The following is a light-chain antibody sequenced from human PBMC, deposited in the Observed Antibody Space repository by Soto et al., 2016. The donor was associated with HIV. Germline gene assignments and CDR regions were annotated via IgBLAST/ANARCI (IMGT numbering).Light chain of an antibody. CDR3: QQYNSYPWT. V-gene: IGKV1-5*03. Sequence: DIRMTQSPSTLSASLGDRVTITCRASQSINKWLAWYQQKPGKAPNPLIYKASTSRSGVPSTFSGSGSGTEFTLIISSLQPDDFATYYCQQYNSYPWTFGQGTKVEIK. J-gene: IGKJ1*01. CDR1: QSINKW. CDR2: KAS.